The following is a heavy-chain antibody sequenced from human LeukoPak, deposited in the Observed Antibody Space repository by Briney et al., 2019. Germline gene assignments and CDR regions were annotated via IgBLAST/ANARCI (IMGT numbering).Heavy chain of an antibody. CDR3: ARAYHYDILTGYFPYYMDV. V-gene: IGHV4-31*03. Sequence: SQTLSLTCTVSGGSISSGGYYWSWLRQHPGTGLEWIGYIYYSGSTYYNPSLTSRVTISVDTSKNQFSLKLSSVTAADTAVYYCARAYHYDILTGYFPYYMDVWGKGTTVTVSS. CDR1: GGSISSGGYY. CDR2: IYYSGST. D-gene: IGHD3-9*01. J-gene: IGHJ6*03.